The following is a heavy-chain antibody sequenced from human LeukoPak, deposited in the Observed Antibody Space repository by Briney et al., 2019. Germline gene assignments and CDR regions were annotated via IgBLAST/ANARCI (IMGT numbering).Heavy chain of an antibody. D-gene: IGHD2/OR15-2a*01. V-gene: IGHV3-74*01. CDR1: GLSFGFYA. Sequence: GGSLRLSCAASGLSFGFYAMSWVRQAPGKGLVWVSHINSDGSWTSYADSVKGRFTISKDNAKNTVYLQMNSLRAEDTAVYYCVSFYETYWGRGTLVTVSS. J-gene: IGHJ4*02. CDR2: INSDGSWT. CDR3: VSFYETY.